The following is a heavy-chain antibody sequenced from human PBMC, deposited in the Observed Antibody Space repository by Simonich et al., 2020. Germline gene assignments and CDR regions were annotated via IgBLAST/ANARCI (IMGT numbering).Heavy chain of an antibody. CDR2: IKQGGSEK. CDR1: GFTFSSSW. J-gene: IGHJ6*03. V-gene: IGHV3-7*01. Sequence: EVQLVESGGGLVQPGGSLRLSCAASGFTFSSSWMSWVRQAPGEGLEWVANIKQGGSEKYYGDSVKGRFTISRDNTKNSLYLQMNSLRAEDTAVYYCARDGLGTAYYYYMDVWGKGTTVTVSS. CDR3: ARDGLGTAYYYYMDV. D-gene: IGHD1-26*01.